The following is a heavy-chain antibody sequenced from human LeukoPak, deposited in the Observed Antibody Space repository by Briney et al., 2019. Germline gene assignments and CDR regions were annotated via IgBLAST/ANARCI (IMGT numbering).Heavy chain of an antibody. CDR1: GDSITSHY. D-gene: IGHD1/OR15-1a*01. CDR2: IHTSGST. Sequence: SETLSLTCTVSGDSITSHYWSWIRQPAGKGLEWIGRIHTSGSTNYTPSLKSRVTMSVDTSKNQFSLKLNSVTAADAAVYYCARTFLYKWNNVPYYYYMDVWGKGTTVTVSS. CDR3: ARTFLYKWNNVPYYYYMDV. J-gene: IGHJ6*03. V-gene: IGHV4-4*07.